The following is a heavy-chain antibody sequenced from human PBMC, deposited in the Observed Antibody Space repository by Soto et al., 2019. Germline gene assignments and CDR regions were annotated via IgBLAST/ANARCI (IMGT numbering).Heavy chain of an antibody. J-gene: IGHJ6*02. D-gene: IGHD3-10*02. Sequence: QVQLVESGGGVVQPGRSLRLSCAASGFTFSSYGMHWVRQAPGKGLEWVAVISYDGSNKYYADSVKGRFTISRDNSKNTLYLQMNSLRAEDTAVYYCAKDLGEGTMSPLGYYYYGMDVWGQGTTVTVSS. CDR3: AKDLGEGTMSPLGYYYYGMDV. CDR1: GFTFSSYG. V-gene: IGHV3-30*18. CDR2: ISYDGSNK.